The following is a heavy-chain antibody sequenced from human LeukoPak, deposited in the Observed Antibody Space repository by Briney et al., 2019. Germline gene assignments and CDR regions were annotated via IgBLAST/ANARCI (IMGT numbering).Heavy chain of an antibody. J-gene: IGHJ4*02. V-gene: IGHV3-23*01. CDR3: AKRGATSTSPLGD. D-gene: IGHD3-10*01. CDR1: GFTFSNYY. Sequence: PGGSLRLSCAASGFTFSNYYMSWVRQAPGKGLEWVSGFSGSDGSTWYADSVKGRFTISRANSKNTLYVQMSSLRAEDTAVYYCAKRGATSTSPLGDWGQGALVTVAS. CDR2: FSGSDGST.